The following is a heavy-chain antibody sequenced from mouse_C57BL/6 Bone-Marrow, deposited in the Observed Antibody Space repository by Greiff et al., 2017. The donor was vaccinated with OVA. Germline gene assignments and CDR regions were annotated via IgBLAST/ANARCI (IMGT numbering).Heavy chain of an antibody. J-gene: IGHJ2*01. D-gene: IGHD2-10*01. CDR3: TTYYGQLVDY. CDR1: GFTFSDAW. V-gene: IGHV6-6*01. Sequence: EVQVVESGGGLVQPGGSMKLSCAASGFTFSDAWMDWVRQSPEKGLEWVAEIRNKANNHATYYAESVKGRFTISRDDSKSSVYLQMNSLRAEDTGIYYCTTYYGQLVDYWGQGTTLTVSS. CDR2: IRNKANNHAT.